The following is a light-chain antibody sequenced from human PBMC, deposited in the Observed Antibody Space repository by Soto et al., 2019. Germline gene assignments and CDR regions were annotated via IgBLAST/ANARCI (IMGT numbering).Light chain of an antibody. CDR1: QSLLHSNGYNY. Sequence: DIVMTQSPLSLPVTPGEPASISCRSSQSLLHSNGYNYLDWYLQKQGQSPQLLIYLGSNRASGVPDRFSGSGSGTDFTLKISRVEAEDVGVYYCMQALQTPPFTFGPGTKVDIK. J-gene: IGKJ3*01. CDR3: MQALQTPPFT. V-gene: IGKV2-28*01. CDR2: LGS.